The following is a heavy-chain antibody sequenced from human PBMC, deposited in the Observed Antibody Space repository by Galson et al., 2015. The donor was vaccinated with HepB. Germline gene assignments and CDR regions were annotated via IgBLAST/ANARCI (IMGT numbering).Heavy chain of an antibody. CDR2: INPSGGST. CDR3: ARDTSMQYSGDYGAWWFDP. J-gene: IGHJ5*02. V-gene: IGHV1-46*01. Sequence: SVKVSCKASGYTFTSHWMHWVRQAPGQGLEWMGIINPSGGSTSYAQKFQGRVTMTRDTSTGTVYMELSSLRSEDTAVYYCARDTSMQYSGDYGAWWFDPWGQGTRVTVSS. CDR1: GYTFTSHW. D-gene: IGHD5-12*01.